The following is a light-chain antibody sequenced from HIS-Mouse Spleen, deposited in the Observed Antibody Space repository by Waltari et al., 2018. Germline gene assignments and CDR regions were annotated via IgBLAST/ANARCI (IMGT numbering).Light chain of an antibody. J-gene: IGLJ3*02. CDR3: QSYDSSLSGWV. V-gene: IGLV1-40*01. CDR2: GNS. Sequence: QSVLTQPPSVSGAPGQRVTIPCTGSRSNIGAGYDVPWYQQSPGTAPKLLIYGNSNRPSGVPDRFSGSKSGTSASLAITGLQAEDEADYYCQSYDSSLSGWVFGGGTKLTVL. CDR1: RSNIGAGYD.